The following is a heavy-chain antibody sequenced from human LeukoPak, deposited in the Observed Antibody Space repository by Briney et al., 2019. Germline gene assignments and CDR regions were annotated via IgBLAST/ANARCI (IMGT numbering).Heavy chain of an antibody. V-gene: IGHV3-7*01. CDR3: ARARRSEYRGN. CDR2: IKQDGSQT. Sequence: GGSLRLSCVASGFTFSDYWMSWVRQAPGKGLEWVANIKQDGSQTQYVDSVKGRFTISRDNAKNSLYLQMSSLRAEDTGVYYCARARRSEYRGNWGQGTPVTVSS. CDR1: GFTFSDYW. J-gene: IGHJ4*02. D-gene: IGHD3-3*01.